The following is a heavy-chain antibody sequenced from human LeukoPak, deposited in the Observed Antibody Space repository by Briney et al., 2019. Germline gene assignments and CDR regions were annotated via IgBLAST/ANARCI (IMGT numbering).Heavy chain of an antibody. CDR1: GYTFTGYY. CDR2: INPNSGGT. Sequence: ASVKVSCKASGYTFTGYYMHWVRQAPGQGLEWMGWINPNSGGTNYAQKLQGRVTMTTDTSTSTAYMELRSLRSDDTAVYYCARDGGSSWTPLDYWGQGTLVTVSS. CDR3: ARDGGSSWTPLDY. J-gene: IGHJ4*02. V-gene: IGHV1-2*02. D-gene: IGHD6-13*01.